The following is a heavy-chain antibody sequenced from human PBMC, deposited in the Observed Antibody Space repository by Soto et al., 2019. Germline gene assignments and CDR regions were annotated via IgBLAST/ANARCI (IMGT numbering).Heavy chain of an antibody. Sequence: EVQLVESGGGLVQPRGSLRLSCAASGFTFSSYSMNSVRQAPGKGLEWVSYISSSSSTIYYADSVKGRFTISRDNAKNSLYLQMNRLRAEDTAVYYCARDVEGPGKQRFGYWGQGTLVTVSS. J-gene: IGHJ4*02. D-gene: IGHD6-25*01. V-gene: IGHV3-48*01. CDR2: ISSSSSTI. CDR3: ARDVEGPGKQRFGY. CDR1: GFTFSSYS.